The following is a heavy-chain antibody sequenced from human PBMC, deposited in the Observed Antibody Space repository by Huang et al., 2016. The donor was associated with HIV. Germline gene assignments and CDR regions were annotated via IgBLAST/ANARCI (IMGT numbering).Heavy chain of an antibody. V-gene: IGHV4-39*01. CDR1: GVSVTRRPWY. CDR3: ARDIAIFGEPLDS. CDR2: INYDGST. D-gene: IGHD3-3*01. Sequence: QPRLQESGPGLVKPSETLSLTCTVSGVSVTRRPWYWVWVRQSPGKGLEWIASINYDGSTYYKSSLKSRLTTSRDTSKNQFSLKLTSVTAADTAVYFCARDIAIFGEPLDSWGQGTAVTVSS. J-gene: IGHJ4*02.